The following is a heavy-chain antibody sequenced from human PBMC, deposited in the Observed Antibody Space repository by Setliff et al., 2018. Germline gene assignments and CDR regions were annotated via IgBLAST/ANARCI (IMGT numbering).Heavy chain of an antibody. V-gene: IGHV4-34*01. CDR2: SNHGGST. Sequence: SETLSLTCSVYGESFSNNYWSWIRQTPGKGLEWIGESNHGGSTSYHPSLKSRLTMSVDTSKNQFALNLKSVTAADTAVYYCARNWRDSGYDYWGQGIVVTVSS. CDR1: GESFSNNY. J-gene: IGHJ4*02. D-gene: IGHD5-12*01. CDR3: ARNWRDSGYDY.